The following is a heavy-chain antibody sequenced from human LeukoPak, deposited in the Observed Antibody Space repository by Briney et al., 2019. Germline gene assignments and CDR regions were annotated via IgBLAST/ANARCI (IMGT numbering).Heavy chain of an antibody. CDR3: ARDRGPKFDP. D-gene: IGHD3-10*01. J-gene: IGHJ5*02. CDR1: GYTFTGYY. Sequence: GASVKVSCKASGYTFTGYYMHWVRQAPGQGLEWMGWISAYNGNTNYAQKLQGRVTMTTDTSTSTAYMELRSLRSDDTAVYYCARDRGPKFDPWGQGTLVTVSS. CDR2: ISAYNGNT. V-gene: IGHV1-18*04.